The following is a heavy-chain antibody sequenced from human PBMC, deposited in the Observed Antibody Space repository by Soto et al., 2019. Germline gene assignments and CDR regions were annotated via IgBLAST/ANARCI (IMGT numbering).Heavy chain of an antibody. D-gene: IGHD6-13*01. CDR2: INAGNGNT. V-gene: IGHV1-3*01. CDR3: ARDRGGDSSSWLTYYYYGMDV. J-gene: IGHJ6*02. Sequence: GASVKVSCKASGYTFTSYAMHWVRQAPGQRREWMGWINAGNGNTKYSQKFQGRVTITRDTSASTAYMELSSLRSEDTAVYYCARDRGGDSSSWLTYYYYGMDVWGQGXTVTVPS. CDR1: GYTFTSYA.